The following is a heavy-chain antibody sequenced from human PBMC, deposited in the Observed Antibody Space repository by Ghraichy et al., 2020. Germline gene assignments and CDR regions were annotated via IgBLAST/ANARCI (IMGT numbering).Heavy chain of an antibody. D-gene: IGHD6-19*01. J-gene: IGHJ3*02. V-gene: IGHV3-53*01. CDR3: ARDMTSSGWYGHDAFDI. Sequence: GGSLRLSCAASGFTVSSNYMSWVRQAPGKGLEWVSVIYSGGSTYYADSVKGRFTISRDNSKNTLYLQMNSLRAEDTAVYYCARDMTSSGWYGHDAFDIWGQGTMVTVSS. CDR1: GFTVSSNY. CDR2: IYSGGST.